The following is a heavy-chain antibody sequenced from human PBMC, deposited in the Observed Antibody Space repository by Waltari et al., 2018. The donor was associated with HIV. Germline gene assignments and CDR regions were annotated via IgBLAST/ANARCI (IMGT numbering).Heavy chain of an antibody. CDR1: GGSFSDYY. J-gene: IGHJ6*02. D-gene: IGHD3-9*01. V-gene: IGHV4-34*01. Sequence: QLQLQQWGARLVKASETLSLTCAVNGGSFSDYYWTWVRQPAGKGLEWIGQINHRGRSNYNPSLEGRLSMSVDTSKNQVSLTCNSVTAADTGVYYCARALRYSDWSQNSYGLDVWGQGTPVTVSS. CDR2: INHRGRS. CDR3: ARALRYSDWSQNSYGLDV.